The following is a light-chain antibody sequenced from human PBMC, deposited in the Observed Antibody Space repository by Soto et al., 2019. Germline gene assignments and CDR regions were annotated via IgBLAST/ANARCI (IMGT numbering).Light chain of an antibody. CDR2: DAS. CDR3: QEYNSYSGT. V-gene: IGKV1-5*01. J-gene: IGKJ1*01. CDR1: QSLGIW. Sequence: DIPMTQSPSPLSASLGDRVTITYRASQSLGIWLAWHQHKPGKAPKLLIYDASTLKSGVPSRFSGSGSGTKFTLTISSLQPDDFATYYCQEYNSYSGTVGQGSKVDIK.